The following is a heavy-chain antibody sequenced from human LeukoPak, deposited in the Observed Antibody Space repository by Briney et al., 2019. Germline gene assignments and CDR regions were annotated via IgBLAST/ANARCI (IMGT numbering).Heavy chain of an antibody. CDR2: MYSDGST. J-gene: IGHJ2*01. Sequence: GGSLRLSCGVSGITVNSNYMSWVRQAPGKGLEWVSVMYSDGSTYYADSVKGRFTISRDNSKNTLYLQMNSLRVEDTAVYYCARSNWYFDLWGRGTLVTVSS. V-gene: IGHV3-66*01. CDR1: GITVNSNY. CDR3: ARSNWYFDL.